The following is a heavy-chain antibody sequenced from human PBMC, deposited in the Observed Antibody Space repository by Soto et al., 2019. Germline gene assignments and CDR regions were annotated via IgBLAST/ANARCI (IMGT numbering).Heavy chain of an antibody. J-gene: IGHJ4*02. CDR2: INHSGST. Sequence: VSLTCAAYGGSFSCYYWSWIRQPPGKGLECIGEINHSGSTNYNPSLKSRVTISVDTSKNQFSLKLSSVTAADTAVYYCARGPLGVGATSFVDYWGQGTMVTVSS. CDR1: GGSFSCYY. V-gene: IGHV4-34*01. CDR3: ARGPLGVGATSFVDY. D-gene: IGHD1-26*01.